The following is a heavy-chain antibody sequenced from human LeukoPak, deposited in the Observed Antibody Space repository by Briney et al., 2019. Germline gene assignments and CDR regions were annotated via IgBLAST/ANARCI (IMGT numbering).Heavy chain of an antibody. V-gene: IGHV1-69*01. CDR3: ARVSVDVATVTSYYFDY. CDR2: IIPIFGTA. CDR1: GGTFSSYA. Sequence: SVKVSCKASGGTFSSYAISWVRQAPGQGLEWMGGIIPIFGTANYAQKFQGRVTITADESTSTAYMELSSLRSEDTAVYYCARVSVDVATVTSYYFDYWGQGTLVTVSS. D-gene: IGHD4-17*01. J-gene: IGHJ4*02.